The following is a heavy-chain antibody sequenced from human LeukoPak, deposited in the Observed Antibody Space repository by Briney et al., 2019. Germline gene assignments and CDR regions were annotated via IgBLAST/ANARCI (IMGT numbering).Heavy chain of an antibody. D-gene: IGHD6-19*01. CDR1: GFTFSTYE. J-gene: IGHJ4*02. Sequence: GGSLRLSCAASGFTFSTYEMNWVRQAPGKGLEWVSVIYKNAITYYADSVKGRFTISRDNSKNTLYLQMNSLRAEDTAVYYCAKEGGQWLVLPKNYFDYWGQGTLVTVSS. V-gene: IGHV3-23*03. CDR2: IYKNAIT. CDR3: AKEGGQWLVLPKNYFDY.